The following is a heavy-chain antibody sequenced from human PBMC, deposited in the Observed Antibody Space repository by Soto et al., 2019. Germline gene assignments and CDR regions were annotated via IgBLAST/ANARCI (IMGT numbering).Heavy chain of an antibody. D-gene: IGHD2-2*01. J-gene: IGHJ6*02. CDR1: GGSISGYY. CDR3: SSVGCSNSKCYTRGMDV. V-gene: IGHV4-4*07. CDR2: IYSDGTT. Sequence: PSETLSLTCTVSGGSISGYYWSLVRQPAVKGLEWVGRIYSDGTTNYSPSLKSRVTMSLDTSKDQFSLHLNSVTAAYTAVYYCSSVGCSNSKCYTRGMDVWGQGTTVTVSS.